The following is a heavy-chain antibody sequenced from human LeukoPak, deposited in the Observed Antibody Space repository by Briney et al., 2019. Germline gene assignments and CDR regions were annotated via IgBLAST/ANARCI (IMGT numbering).Heavy chain of an antibody. D-gene: IGHD4-23*01. Sequence: GALRLSCAASGFTFSSYAMSWVRQAPGKGLEWVSAISGSGGSTYYADSVKGRFTISRDNAKNSLYLQMNSLRAEDTAVYYCARGHYGGTQFDYWGQGTLVTVSS. CDR2: ISGSGGST. CDR1: GFTFSSYA. V-gene: IGHV3-23*01. J-gene: IGHJ4*02. CDR3: ARGHYGGTQFDY.